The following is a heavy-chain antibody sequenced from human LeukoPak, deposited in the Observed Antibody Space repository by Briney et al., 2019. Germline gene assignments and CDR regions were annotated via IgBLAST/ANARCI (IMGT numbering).Heavy chain of an antibody. CDR3: ARDDCTNGVCNIGY. J-gene: IGHJ4*02. Sequence: PGGSLRLSCAASGFTFSTYTMHWVRQAPGKGLEWVAVISYDGSNKYYADSVKGRFIISRDNSKNTLDLQMNNLRAEDTAVYYCARDDCTNGVCNIGYWGQGTLVTVSS. CDR1: GFTFSTYT. D-gene: IGHD2-8*01. CDR2: ISYDGSNK. V-gene: IGHV3-30-3*01.